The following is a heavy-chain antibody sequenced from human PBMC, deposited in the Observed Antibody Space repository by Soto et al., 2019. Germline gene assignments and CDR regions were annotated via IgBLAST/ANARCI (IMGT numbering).Heavy chain of an antibody. CDR2: IYHSGST. J-gene: IGHJ4*02. Sequence: SETLSLTCAVSGASISSNNWWSWVRQPPGKGLEWIGEIYHSGSTNYNPSFKSRVTISVDKSKNQFSLNLNSVTAADTAVYYCARDPPITPPATTESHGSYWGRGTLVTVSS. V-gene: IGHV4-4*02. D-gene: IGHD4-17*01. CDR1: GASISSNNW. CDR3: ARDPPITPPATTESHGSY.